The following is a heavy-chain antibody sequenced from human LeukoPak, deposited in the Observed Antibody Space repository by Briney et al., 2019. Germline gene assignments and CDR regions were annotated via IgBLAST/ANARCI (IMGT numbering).Heavy chain of an antibody. D-gene: IGHD3-22*01. CDR2: IGSSGSPT. Sequence: GGSLRLSCAASGFTFSSYSMNWVRQAPGKGLEWISYIGSSGSPTHYADSVGGRFTISRDNAKNSLYLQMNSLRDEDTAVYFCARRPYSDTSGRLSDVWGQGTTVTVSS. CDR3: ARRPYSDTSGRLSDV. CDR1: GFTFSSYS. J-gene: IGHJ6*02. V-gene: IGHV3-48*02.